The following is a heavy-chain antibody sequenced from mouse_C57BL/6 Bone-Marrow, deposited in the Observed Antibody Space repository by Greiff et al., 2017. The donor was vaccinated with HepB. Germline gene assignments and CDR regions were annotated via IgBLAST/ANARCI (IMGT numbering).Heavy chain of an antibody. V-gene: IGHV1-82*01. CDR2: IYPGDGDT. Sequence: QVQLQQSGPELVKPGASVKLSCKASGYAFSSSWMNWVKQRPGKGLEWIGRIYPGDGDTNYNGKFKGKATLTADKSSSTAYMQLSSLTSEDSAVYFCARRDYYCSSYENYFDYWGQGTTLTVSS. CDR3: ARRDYYCSSYENYFDY. D-gene: IGHD1-1*01. J-gene: IGHJ2*01. CDR1: GYAFSSSW.